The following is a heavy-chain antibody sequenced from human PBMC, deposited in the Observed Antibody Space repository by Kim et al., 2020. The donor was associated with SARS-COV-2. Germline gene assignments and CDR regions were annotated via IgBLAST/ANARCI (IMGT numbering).Heavy chain of an antibody. CDR3: ARGYSSSWYFCLDY. V-gene: IGHV3-66*01. D-gene: IGHD6-13*01. J-gene: IGHJ4*02. Sequence: ADPVKGTITISRGNSKKPLDLQMNSLRAEDTAVYYCARGYSSSWYFCLDYWGQGTLVTVSS.